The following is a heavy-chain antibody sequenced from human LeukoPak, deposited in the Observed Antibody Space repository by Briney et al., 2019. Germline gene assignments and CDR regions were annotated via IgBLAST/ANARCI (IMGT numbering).Heavy chain of an antibody. Sequence: SETLSLTCTVSGGSISSSTYYWGLIRQPPGKGLEWIGNIYYRGTPYYNPSLKSRVTMSVDTSKNQFSLKLSSVTAADTAVYYCARDYTVTAHFDYWGQGTLVTVSS. V-gene: IGHV4-39*02. D-gene: IGHD4-17*01. CDR1: GGSISSSTYY. CDR3: ARDYTVTAHFDY. J-gene: IGHJ4*02. CDR2: IYYRGTP.